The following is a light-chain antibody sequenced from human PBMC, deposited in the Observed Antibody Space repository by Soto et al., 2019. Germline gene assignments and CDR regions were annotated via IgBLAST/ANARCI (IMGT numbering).Light chain of an antibody. V-gene: IGKV3-11*01. CDR1: QSVSSY. Sequence: EIVLTQSPATLSLSPGERATLSCRASQSVSSYLAWYQQKPGQAPRLLIYAASNRATGIPARFSGSGSGTDFTLTISSLEPEDFAVYYCQQRSNSEITFGPGTKVDNK. CDR3: QQRSNSEIT. J-gene: IGKJ3*01. CDR2: AAS.